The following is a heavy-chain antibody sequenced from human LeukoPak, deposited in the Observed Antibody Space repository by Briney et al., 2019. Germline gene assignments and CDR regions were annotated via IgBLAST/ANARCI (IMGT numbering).Heavy chain of an antibody. D-gene: IGHD4-17*01. CDR1: GYTFTSYA. CDR3: ARDGTVTTFGPEGDFNY. Sequence: ASVKVSCKASGYTFTSYAMHWVRQAPGQRLEWMGWINAGNGNTKYSQKFQGRVTITRDTSASTAYMELSSLRSEDTAVYYCARDGTVTTFGPEGDFNYWGQGTLVTVSS. J-gene: IGHJ4*02. CDR2: INAGNGNT. V-gene: IGHV1-3*01.